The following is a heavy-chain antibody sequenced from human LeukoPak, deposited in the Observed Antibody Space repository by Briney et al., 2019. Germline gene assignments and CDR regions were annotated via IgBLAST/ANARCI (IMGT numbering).Heavy chain of an antibody. J-gene: IGHJ6*02. CDR3: ARDRTYYDSSGYYYYYYYGMDV. D-gene: IGHD3-22*01. CDR2: ISAYNGNT. CDR1: GYTFTSYG. Sequence: GASVKVSCKASGYTFTSYGISWVQQAPGQGLEWMGWISAYNGNTNYAQKLQGRVTMTTDTSTSTAYMELRSLRSDDTAVYYCARDRTYYDSSGYYYYYYYGMDVWGQGTTVTVSS. V-gene: IGHV1-18*01.